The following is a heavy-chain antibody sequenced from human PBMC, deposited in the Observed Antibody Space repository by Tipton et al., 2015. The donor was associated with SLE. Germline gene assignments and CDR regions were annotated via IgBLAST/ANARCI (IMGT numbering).Heavy chain of an antibody. Sequence: QSGPEVKKPGASVKVSCKASGYTFTGYYMHWVRQAPGQGLEWMGRINPNSGGTNYAQKFQGRVTMTRDTSISTAYMELSRLRSDASAVYYCARASGGIAAAGGQPGPIFDLCGRGALVTVSS. CDR2: INPNSGGT. V-gene: IGHV1-2*06. CDR1: GYTFTGYY. CDR3: ARASGGIAAAGGQPGPIFDL. D-gene: IGHD6-13*01. J-gene: IGHJ2*01.